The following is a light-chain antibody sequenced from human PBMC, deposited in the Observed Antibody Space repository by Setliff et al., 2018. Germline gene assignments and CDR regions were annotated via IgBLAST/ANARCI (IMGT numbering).Light chain of an antibody. V-gene: IGLV1-44*01. J-gene: IGLJ1*01. CDR3: AAWDDSLNSYV. CDR1: SSNIGSKT. CDR2: SND. Sequence: QSALTQPPSASETPGQRVTISCSGSSSNIGSKTVSWYQQLPGTAPKLLIYSNDQRPSGVTDRFSGSKSGTSASLAISGLQSEDEADYYCAAWDDSLNSYVFGTGTKVTV.